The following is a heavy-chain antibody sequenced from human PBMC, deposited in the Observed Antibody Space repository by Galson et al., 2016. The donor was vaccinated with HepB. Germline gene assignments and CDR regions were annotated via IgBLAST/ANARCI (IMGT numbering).Heavy chain of an antibody. CDR1: GFTFTQCW. Sequence: SLRLSCAASGFTFTQCWMHWVRLAPGKGLAWVARINNDGSSTNYADSAKGRFTISRDNVENTVYLQMNSLTVEDTAIYFCARDPRYQVHYAMDVWGQGTTVTVS. V-gene: IGHV3-74*01. CDR2: INNDGSST. CDR3: ARDPRYQVHYAMDV. D-gene: IGHD2-2*01. J-gene: IGHJ6*02.